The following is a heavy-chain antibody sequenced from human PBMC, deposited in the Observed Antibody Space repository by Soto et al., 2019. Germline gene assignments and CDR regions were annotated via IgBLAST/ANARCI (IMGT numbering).Heavy chain of an antibody. Sequence: SVKVSCKASGGTFSSYAISWVRQAPGQGLEWMGGIIPIFGTANYAQKFQGRVTITADESTSTAYMELSSLRSEDTAVYYCARDRAGYCSGGSCYFFPGDYWGQGTLVTVSS. J-gene: IGHJ4*02. CDR3: ARDRAGYCSGGSCYFFPGDY. D-gene: IGHD2-15*01. CDR1: GGTFSSYA. CDR2: IIPIFGTA. V-gene: IGHV1-69*13.